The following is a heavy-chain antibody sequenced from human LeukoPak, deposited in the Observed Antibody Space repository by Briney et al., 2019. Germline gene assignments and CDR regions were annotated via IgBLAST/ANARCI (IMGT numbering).Heavy chain of an antibody. V-gene: IGHV3-33*01. CDR3: ARDRSTGLDY. D-gene: IGHD2-2*01. Sequence: QPGGSLRLSCAAAGFTFSSYGMHWVRQAPGKGLEWVAVIWYDGGNKYYADSVKGRFTICRDNSKNTLYLKMNRLRAEDTAVYYCARDRSTGLDYWGEGTLVTVSS. CDR1: GFTFSSYG. CDR2: IWYDGGNK. J-gene: IGHJ4*02.